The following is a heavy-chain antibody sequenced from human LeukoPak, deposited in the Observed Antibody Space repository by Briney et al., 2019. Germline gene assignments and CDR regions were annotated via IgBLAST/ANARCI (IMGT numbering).Heavy chain of an antibody. Sequence: PGRSLRLSCAASGFTFSSYGMHWVRQAPGKGLEWVAVIWYDGSNKYYADSVKGRFTISRDNSKNTLYLQMNSLRAEDTAVYYCARGRYDSSGYYPNWFDPWGQGTLVTVSS. D-gene: IGHD3-22*01. CDR3: ARGRYDSSGYYPNWFDP. J-gene: IGHJ5*02. CDR2: IWYDGSNK. CDR1: GFTFSSYG. V-gene: IGHV3-33*01.